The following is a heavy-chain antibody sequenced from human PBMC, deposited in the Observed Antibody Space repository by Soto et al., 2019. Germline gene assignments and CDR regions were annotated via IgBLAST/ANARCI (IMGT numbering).Heavy chain of an antibody. CDR3: ARSITGTVSYYYGMDV. Sequence: QVQLVQSGAEVKKPGSSVKVSCKASGGTFSSYAISWVRQAPGQGLEWMGGIIPIFGTANYAQKFQGRVTITADESTSTAYMELSSLSSEDTALYYCARSITGTVSYYYGMDVWGQGTTVTVSS. CDR2: IIPIFGTA. D-gene: IGHD1-20*01. V-gene: IGHV1-69*12. CDR1: GGTFSSYA. J-gene: IGHJ6*02.